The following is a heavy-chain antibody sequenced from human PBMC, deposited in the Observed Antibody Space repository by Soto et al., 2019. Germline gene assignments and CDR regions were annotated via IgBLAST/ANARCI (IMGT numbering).Heavy chain of an antibody. CDR3: VRRVSGNYDY. Sequence: EVQLAESGGGMVQPGGSLRLSCVASGFTFSSYDMHWVRQAPGKGLVYVSSISSNGGTTYYGNSVKGRFTISRDNSKNTLYLQMGSLRAEDMAVYYCVRRVSGNYDYWGQGTLVTVSS. CDR2: ISSNGGTT. J-gene: IGHJ4*02. V-gene: IGHV3-64*01. D-gene: IGHD1-7*01. CDR1: GFTFSSYD.